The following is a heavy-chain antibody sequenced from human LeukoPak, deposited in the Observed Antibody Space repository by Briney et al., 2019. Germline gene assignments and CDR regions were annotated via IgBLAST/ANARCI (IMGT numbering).Heavy chain of an antibody. CDR2: VSTGSNYI. CDR3: ARFNIVVVTAGYFDY. Sequence: GGSLRLSCTASGFTFSSYSLNWVRQAPGKGLEWVSSVSTGSNYIYYADSVKGRFTISRDNAKNSLYLQMNSLRAEDTAVYYCARFNIVVVTAGYFDYWGQGTLVTVSS. J-gene: IGHJ4*02. CDR1: GFTFSSYS. D-gene: IGHD2-21*02. V-gene: IGHV3-21*01.